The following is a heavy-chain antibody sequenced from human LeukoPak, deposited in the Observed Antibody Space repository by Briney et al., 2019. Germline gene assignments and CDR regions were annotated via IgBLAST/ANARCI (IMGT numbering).Heavy chain of an antibody. D-gene: IGHD1-26*01. J-gene: IGHJ6*03. CDR2: FDPEDGET. CDR3: ATGGSYPPYFYYYMDV. V-gene: IGHV1-24*01. Sequence: ASVKVSCKVSGYTLTELSMHWVRQAPGKGLEWMGGFDPEDGETIYAQEFQGRVTMTEDTSTDTAYMELSSLRSEDTAVYYCATGGSYPPYFYYYMDVWGKGTTVTVSS. CDR1: GYTLTELS.